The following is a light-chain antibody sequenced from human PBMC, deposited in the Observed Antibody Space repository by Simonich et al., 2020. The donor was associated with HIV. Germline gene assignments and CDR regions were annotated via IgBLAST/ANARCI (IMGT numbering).Light chain of an antibody. V-gene: IGKV3-15*01. J-gene: IGKJ3*01. CDR3: QQYNNWPSPFT. CDR1: QSISSN. CDR2: GAS. Sequence: EIVITQSPATLSVSPGERATLSCRTSQSISSNLAWYQRKPGQAPRPLIYGASNRATAIPARFRGSGFGTEFTLTISSMRSEDFAVYYCQQYNNWPSPFTFGPGTKVDIK.